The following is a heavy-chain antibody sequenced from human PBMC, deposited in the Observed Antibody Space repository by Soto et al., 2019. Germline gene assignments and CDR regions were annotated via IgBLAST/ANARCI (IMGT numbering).Heavy chain of an antibody. CDR3: ARVRRRSGYDAFDI. CDR2: ISAYNGNT. V-gene: IGHV1-18*01. Sequence: ASVKVSCKASGYTFTSYGISWVRQAPGQGLEWMGWISAYNGNTNYAQKLQGRVTMTTDTSTSTGYMERRSLRSDDTAVYYCARVRRRSGYDAFDIWGQGTMVTVSS. J-gene: IGHJ3*02. D-gene: IGHD3-3*01. CDR1: GYTFTSYG.